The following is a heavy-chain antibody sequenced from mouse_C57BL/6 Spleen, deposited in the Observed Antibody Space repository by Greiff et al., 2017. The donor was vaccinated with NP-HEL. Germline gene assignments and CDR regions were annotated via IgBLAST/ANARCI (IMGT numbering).Heavy chain of an antibody. D-gene: IGHD2-4*01. CDR1: GYAFSRSW. Sequence: QVQLKESGPELVKPGASVKISCKASGYAFSRSWMNWVKPRPGTGLAWIGRIYPGDGAPNYNGKFKGQAPLTADKSSSTAFIQLSSLTSEDSAVYFCARMRVYDYDGRYYAMDYWGQGTSVTVSS. CDR2: IYPGDGAP. CDR3: ARMRVYDYDGRYYAMDY. V-gene: IGHV1-82*01. J-gene: IGHJ4*01.